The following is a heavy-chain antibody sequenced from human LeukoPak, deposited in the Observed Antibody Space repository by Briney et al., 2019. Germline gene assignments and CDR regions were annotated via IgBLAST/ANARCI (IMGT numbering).Heavy chain of an antibody. V-gene: IGHV4-28*01. D-gene: IGHD2-2*01. CDR3: ARRGVVPAQSRFDY. J-gene: IGHJ4*02. Sequence: SETLSLTCAVSGFSITNNNWWGWIRQPPGKGLEWIGYIYYSGDTYYNPSLKSRVTMSVDTSKNQFSLKLSSVTAADTAVYYCARRGVVPAQSRFDYWGQGTLVTVFS. CDR2: IYYSGDT. CDR1: GFSITNNNW.